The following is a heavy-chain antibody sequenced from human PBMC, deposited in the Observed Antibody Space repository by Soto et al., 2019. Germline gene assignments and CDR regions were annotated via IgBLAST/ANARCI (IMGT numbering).Heavy chain of an antibody. J-gene: IGHJ6*02. CDR3: THSHVFGDHYYALDV. CDR2: IYWDDDK. CDR1: GFSLTTSGVS. V-gene: IGHV2-5*02. Sequence: QITLKESGPTLVKPTQTLTLTCTFSGFSLTTSGVSVGWIRQPPGKALEWLTLIYWDDDKRYSPSLKNRLTITKDTSKNQVVLTMTNMDPLDTATYYCTHSHVFGDHYYALDVWGQGTTVTVSS. D-gene: IGHD3-10*01.